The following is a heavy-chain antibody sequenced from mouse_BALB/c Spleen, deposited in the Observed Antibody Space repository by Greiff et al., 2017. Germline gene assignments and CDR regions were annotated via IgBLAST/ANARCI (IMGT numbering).Heavy chain of an antibody. CDR2: ISYDGSN. V-gene: IGHV3-6*02. J-gene: IGHJ3*01. CDR1: GYSITSGYY. D-gene: IGHD2-4*01. CDR3: ARGDYDDPWFAY. Sequence: VQLKESGPGLVKPSQSLSLTCSVTGYSITSGYYWNWIRQFPGNKLEWMGYISYDGSNNYNPSLKNRISITRDTSKNQFFLKLNSVTTEDTATYYCARGDYDDPWFAYWGQGTLVTVSA.